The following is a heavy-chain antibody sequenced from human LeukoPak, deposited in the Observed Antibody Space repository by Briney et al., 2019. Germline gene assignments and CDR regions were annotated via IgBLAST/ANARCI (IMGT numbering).Heavy chain of an antibody. CDR2: INPNSGGT. CDR1: GYTFTGYY. J-gene: IGHJ4*02. Sequence: ASVTVSCKASGYTFTGYYMHWVRQAPGQGLEWMGWINPNSGGTNYAQKFQGRVTMTRDTSISTAYMELSRLRSDDTAVYYCXXXXTQFPTLRFNYWGQGTLVTVSS. D-gene: IGHD5-24*01. V-gene: IGHV1-2*02. CDR3: XXXXTQFPTLRFNY.